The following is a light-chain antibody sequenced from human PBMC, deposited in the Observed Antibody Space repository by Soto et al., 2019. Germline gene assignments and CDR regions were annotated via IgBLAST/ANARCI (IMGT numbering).Light chain of an antibody. CDR3: AAWDDSLHGYV. V-gene: IGLV1-44*01. J-gene: IGLJ1*01. Sequence: QSVLTQPPSASGTPGQRVTVPCSGRSSNIGSKTVNWYQQLPGTAPKLLIYSNNQRPSGVPDRFSGSKSGNSASLAISGLQSDDEADYYCAAWDDSLHGYVFGTGTKLTVL. CDR1: SSNIGSKT. CDR2: SNN.